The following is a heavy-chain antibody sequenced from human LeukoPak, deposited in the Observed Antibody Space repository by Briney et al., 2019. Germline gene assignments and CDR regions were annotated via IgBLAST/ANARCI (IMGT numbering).Heavy chain of an antibody. Sequence: SETLSLTCTASGDSINSFYWSWIRQPAGKGLEWIGDINHRGGTNYNASLKSRVTLFVHTSKNQFSLQLTSVTAADTAMYYCVRLLPMIRGHWFDPWGQGTLVTVSS. CDR2: INHRGGT. CDR3: VRLLPMIRGHWFDP. J-gene: IGHJ5*02. V-gene: IGHV4-34*01. D-gene: IGHD3-10*01. CDR1: GDSINSFY.